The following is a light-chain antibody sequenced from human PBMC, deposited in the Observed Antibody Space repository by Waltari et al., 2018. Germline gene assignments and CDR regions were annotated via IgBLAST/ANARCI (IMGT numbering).Light chain of an antibody. Sequence: SSELPQAPAVSVSLGPTVRITCQRVSLRLFSVIWFHQKPGPAPALVIYGKNNRPAGIPDRFSASTSGSTASLTITGAQAEDEADYYCHSRDSSGDVIIGGGTKLTVV. V-gene: IGLV3-19*01. CDR2: GKN. CDR3: HSRDSSGDVI. J-gene: IGLJ2*01. CDR1: SLRLFS.